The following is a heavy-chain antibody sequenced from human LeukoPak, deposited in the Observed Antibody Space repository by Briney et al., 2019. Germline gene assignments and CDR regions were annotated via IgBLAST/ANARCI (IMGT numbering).Heavy chain of an antibody. D-gene: IGHD6-13*01. J-gene: IGHJ5*02. V-gene: IGHV3-33*01. Sequence: TGGSLRLSCAASGFTFSSFGMHWVRQAPGKGLEWVAVIWYDASNKYYADSVKGRFTISRDNSKNTLFLQMNSLRDDDMAVYYCVRGVGVSRFNYFDPWGQGTLVIVSS. CDR2: IWYDASNK. CDR3: VRGVGVSRFNYFDP. CDR1: GFTFSSFG.